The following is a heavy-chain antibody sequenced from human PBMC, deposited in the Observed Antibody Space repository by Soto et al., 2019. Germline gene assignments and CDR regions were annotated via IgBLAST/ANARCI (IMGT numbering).Heavy chain of an antibody. CDR3: AREPKYATTFDAFDI. J-gene: IGHJ3*02. V-gene: IGHV1-69*04. CDR1: GGTFSSYT. D-gene: IGHD4-17*01. Sequence: ASVKVSCKASGGTFSSYTVSWVRQAPGQGLEWMGRIIPILGIANYAQKFQGRVTITADKSTSTAYMELSSLRSEDTAVYYCAREPKYATTFDAFDIWGQGTMVTVSS. CDR2: IIPILGIA.